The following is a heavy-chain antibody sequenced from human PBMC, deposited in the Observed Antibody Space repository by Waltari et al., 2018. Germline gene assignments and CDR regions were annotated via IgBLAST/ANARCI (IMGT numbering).Heavy chain of an antibody. Sequence: QVQLVQSGAEVKKPGSSVKVSCKASGGTFSSYAISWVRQAPGQGLEWMGRIIPIFGTANYAQKFQGRVTITADKSTSTAYMELSSLRSEDTAVYYCARPYYYDSSGYHYYFDYWGQGTLVTVSS. D-gene: IGHD3-22*01. CDR2: IIPIFGTA. V-gene: IGHV1-69*08. CDR1: GGTFSSYA. J-gene: IGHJ4*02. CDR3: ARPYYYDSSGYHYYFDY.